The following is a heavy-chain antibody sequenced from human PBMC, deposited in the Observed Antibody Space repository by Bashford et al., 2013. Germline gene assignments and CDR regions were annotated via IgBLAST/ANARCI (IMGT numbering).Heavy chain of an antibody. CDR3: ATDLLSVVEAVAGGHLRDY. D-gene: IGHD6-19*01. V-gene: IGHV1-69*06. CDR2: IIPIFGTA. J-gene: IGHJ4*02. Sequence: WVRQAPGQGLEWMGGIIPIFGTANYAQKFQGRVTMTEDTSTDTAYMALNSLRSDDTAVYYCATDLLSVVEAVAGGHLRDYWGQGTLVTVSS.